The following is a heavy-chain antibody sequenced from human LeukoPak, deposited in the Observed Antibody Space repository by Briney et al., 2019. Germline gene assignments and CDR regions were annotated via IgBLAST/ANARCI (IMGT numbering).Heavy chain of an antibody. D-gene: IGHD3-10*01. J-gene: IGHJ6*03. CDR1: GFTFSSYW. Sequence: PGGSLRLSCAASGFTFSSYWMSWVRQASGKGLEWVANIKQDGSEKYYVDSVKGRFTISRDNAKNSLYLQMNSLRAEDTAVYYCARWASSLWFGELLAQYYYYYMDVWGKGTTVTVSS. CDR3: ARWASSLWFGELLAQYYYYYMDV. V-gene: IGHV3-7*01. CDR2: IKQDGSEK.